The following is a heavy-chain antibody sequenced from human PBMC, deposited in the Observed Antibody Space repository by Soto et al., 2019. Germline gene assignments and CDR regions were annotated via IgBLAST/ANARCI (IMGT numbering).Heavy chain of an antibody. D-gene: IGHD3-22*01. J-gene: IGHJ6*02. Sequence: SETLSLTCSVSGGSISSGYWTWIRQPPGKGLEWIGYIYYGGSINYNPSLKSRVIISVDTAKNQFSLSLSSVTAADTAVYYCAGSGYYHNSGMDVWGQGTTVTVAS. CDR2: IYYGGSI. CDR1: GGSISSGY. CDR3: AGSGYYHNSGMDV. V-gene: IGHV4-59*01.